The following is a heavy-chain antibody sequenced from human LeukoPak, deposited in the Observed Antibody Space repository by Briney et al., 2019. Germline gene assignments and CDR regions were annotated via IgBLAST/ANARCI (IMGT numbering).Heavy chain of an antibody. Sequence: PGGSLRLSCAASGFTFSSYSMNWVRQAPGKGLEWVSYISSSSSTIYYADSVKGRFTISRDNAKNSLYLQMNSLRAEDTAVYYCARDRGRYTSGTSYFDYWGQGTLVTVSS. CDR2: ISSSSSTI. CDR1: GFTFSSYS. D-gene: IGHD3-10*01. CDR3: ARDRGRYTSGTSYFDY. V-gene: IGHV3-48*04. J-gene: IGHJ4*02.